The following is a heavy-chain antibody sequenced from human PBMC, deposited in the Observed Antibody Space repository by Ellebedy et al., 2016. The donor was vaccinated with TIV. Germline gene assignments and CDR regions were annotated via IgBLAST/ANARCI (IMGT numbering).Heavy chain of an antibody. J-gene: IGHJ4*02. D-gene: IGHD5-12*01. Sequence: SETLSLTCSVSGGSISSFYWSWIRQPPGKGLEWIGYIYYTGSTNYNPSLKSRVTMPLDTSRNQFSLKLTSVTAADTAVYYCARSWGYGNDYWGQGTLVTVSS. CDR3: ARSWGYGNDY. V-gene: IGHV4-59*01. CDR1: GGSISSFY. CDR2: IYYTGST.